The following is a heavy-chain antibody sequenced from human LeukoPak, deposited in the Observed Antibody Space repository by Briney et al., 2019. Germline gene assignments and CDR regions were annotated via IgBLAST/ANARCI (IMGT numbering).Heavy chain of an antibody. J-gene: IGHJ4*02. Sequence: ASVKVSRKASGGTFSSYAISWVRQAPGQGLEWMGGIIPIFGTANYAQKFQGRVTITADESTSTAYMELSSLRSEDTAVYYCASEWLGSGDVFPYTGAPPDNDYWGQGTLVTVSS. CDR1: GGTFSSYA. CDR3: ASEWLGSGDVFPYTGAPPDNDY. CDR2: IIPIFGTA. V-gene: IGHV1-69*13. D-gene: IGHD3-10*01.